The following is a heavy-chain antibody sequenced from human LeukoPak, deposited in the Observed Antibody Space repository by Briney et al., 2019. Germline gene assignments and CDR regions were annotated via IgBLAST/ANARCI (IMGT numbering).Heavy chain of an antibody. CDR1: GGSISSYY. D-gene: IGHD1-26*01. CDR3: ARSFLGDWYFDL. V-gene: IGHV4-59*01. J-gene: IGHJ2*01. Sequence: SETLSLTCTVSGGSISSYYWSWIRQPPGMGLEWIGCIYYSGSTNYNPSLKSRVTISVDTSKDQFSPRLTSVTAADTAVYYCARSFLGDWYFDLWGPGTLVTVSS. CDR2: IYYSGST.